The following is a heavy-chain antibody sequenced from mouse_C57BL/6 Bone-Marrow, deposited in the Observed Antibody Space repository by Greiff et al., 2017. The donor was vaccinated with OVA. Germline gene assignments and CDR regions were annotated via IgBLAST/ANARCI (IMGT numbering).Heavy chain of an antibody. CDR3: ARYIKGIMDY. CDR2: IRNKANGYTT. J-gene: IGHJ4*01. Sequence: EVMLVESGGGLVQPGGSLSLSCAASGFTFTDYYMSWVRQPPGKALEWLGFIRNKANGYTTEYSASVKGRFTISRDNSQSILYLQMNALRAEDSATYYCARYIKGIMDYWGQGTSVTVSS. D-gene: IGHD1-3*01. CDR1: GFTFTDYY. V-gene: IGHV7-3*01.